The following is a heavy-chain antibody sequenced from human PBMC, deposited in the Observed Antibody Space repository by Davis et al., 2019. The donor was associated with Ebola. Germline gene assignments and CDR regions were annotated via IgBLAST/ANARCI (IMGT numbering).Heavy chain of an antibody. D-gene: IGHD3-3*01. CDR1: AFTFSDYY. V-gene: IGHV3-11*04. CDR3: AKGSVTIFGVAPDYYGMDV. Sequence: GESLKISCAASAFTFSDYYMSWIRQAPGKGLEWVSYISGSGGTIYYADSVKGRFTISRDNARNSLYLQMSSLRAEDTAVYYCAKGSVTIFGVAPDYYGMDVWGKGTTVTVSS. J-gene: IGHJ6*04. CDR2: ISGSGGTI.